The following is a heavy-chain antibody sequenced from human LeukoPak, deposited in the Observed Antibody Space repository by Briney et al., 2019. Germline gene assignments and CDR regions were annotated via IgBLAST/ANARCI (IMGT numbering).Heavy chain of an antibody. Sequence: ASETLSLTCTVYGGSFSGYYWTWIRQPPGKELEWIGEINYSGSTNYNLSLKSRVTISVDTSKNQFSLKLSSVSAADTAVYYCARGGDYYGSGIPFDFWGQGTLVTVSS. CDR2: INYSGST. CDR1: GGSFSGYY. D-gene: IGHD3-10*01. J-gene: IGHJ4*02. CDR3: ARGGDYYGSGIPFDF. V-gene: IGHV4-34*01.